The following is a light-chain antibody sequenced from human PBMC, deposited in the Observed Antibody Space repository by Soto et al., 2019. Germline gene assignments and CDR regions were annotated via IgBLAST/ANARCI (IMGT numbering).Light chain of an antibody. V-gene: IGKV1-5*01. CDR1: ESINNW. Sequence: DMQLIQSPSTVSASVGDRVTITCRDSESINNWLAWLQQTPGRAPKVLIFDASTLESGVPSRFSGSKSGTEFTLAISSLQPDDSATYYCPQYKTYSQWTFGQGTKVDNK. J-gene: IGKJ1*01. CDR3: PQYKTYSQWT. CDR2: DAS.